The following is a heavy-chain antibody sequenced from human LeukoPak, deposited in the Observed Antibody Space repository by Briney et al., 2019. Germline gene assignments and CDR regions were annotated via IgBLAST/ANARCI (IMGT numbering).Heavy chain of an antibody. Sequence: SETLSLTCTVSGGSIRSSTYYWGWIRQPPGKGLEGIGSMYYTGSTYYSPSLKSRVTISVDTSKNQFSLKLSSVTAADTAVYYCARDVGANWFDPWGQGTLVTVSS. CDR3: ARDVGANWFDP. D-gene: IGHD1-26*01. CDR1: GGSIRSSTYY. CDR2: MYYTGST. J-gene: IGHJ5*02. V-gene: IGHV4-39*07.